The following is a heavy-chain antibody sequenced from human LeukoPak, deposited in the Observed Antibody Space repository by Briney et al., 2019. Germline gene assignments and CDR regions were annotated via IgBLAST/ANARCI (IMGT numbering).Heavy chain of an antibody. V-gene: IGHV3-23*01. J-gene: IGHJ4*02. Sequence: PGGSLRLSCAASGFSFNNAWMTWVRQAPGKGLEWVSAISGSGGSIYYADSVKGRFTISRDNSENTLYLQMNSPRAEDTAVYYCAKTHSGGNSGYYFDYWGQGTLVTVSS. CDR3: AKTHSGGNSGYYFDY. D-gene: IGHD4-23*01. CDR2: ISGSGGSI. CDR1: GFSFNNAW.